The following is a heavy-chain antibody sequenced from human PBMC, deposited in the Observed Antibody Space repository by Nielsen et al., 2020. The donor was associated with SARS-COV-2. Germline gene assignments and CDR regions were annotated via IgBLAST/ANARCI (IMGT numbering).Heavy chain of an antibody. CDR3: AREGGERLPHYYYYYMDV. D-gene: IGHD3-16*01. CDR2: IKQDGSEK. CDR1: GFTFSNAW. V-gene: IGHV3-7*01. Sequence: GESLKISYAASGFTFSNAWMSWVRQAPGKGLEWVANIKQDGSEKYYVDSVKGRFTISRDNAKNSLYLQMNSLRAEDTAVYYCAREGGERLPHYYYYYMDVWGKGTTVTVSS. J-gene: IGHJ6*03.